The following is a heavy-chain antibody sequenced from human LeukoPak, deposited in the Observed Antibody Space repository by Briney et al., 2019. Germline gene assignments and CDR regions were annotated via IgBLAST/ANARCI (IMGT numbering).Heavy chain of an antibody. Sequence: GEFLQISCKGSGYSFTSYWIGWVRQMPGKGLEWMGIIYPGDSDTRYSPSSQGQVTISADKSISTAYLQWSSLKASDTAMYYCARRDHLTIDYWGQGTLVTVSS. J-gene: IGHJ4*02. V-gene: IGHV5-51*01. CDR3: ARRDHLTIDY. CDR2: IYPGDSDT. CDR1: GYSFTSYW. D-gene: IGHD1-14*01.